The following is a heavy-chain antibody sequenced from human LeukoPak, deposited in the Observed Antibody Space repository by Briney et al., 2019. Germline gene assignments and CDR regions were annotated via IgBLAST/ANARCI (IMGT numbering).Heavy chain of an antibody. V-gene: IGHV1-2*02. CDR2: INPNSGGT. CDR3: ARAVGGSGGTGTTKGMDV. CDR1: GYTFTGYY. Sequence: ASVKVSCKASGYTFTGYYMHWERQAPGQGLEWMGWINPNSGGTNYAQEFQGRVTMTRDTSISTAYMELSRLRSDDTAVYYCARAVGGSGGTGTTKGMDVWGQGTTVTVSS. D-gene: IGHD1-1*01. J-gene: IGHJ6*02.